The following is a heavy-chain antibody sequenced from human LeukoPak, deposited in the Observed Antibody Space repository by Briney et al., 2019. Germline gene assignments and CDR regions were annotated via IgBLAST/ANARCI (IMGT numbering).Heavy chain of an antibody. D-gene: IGHD6-13*01. CDR2: IYSGGRT. CDR3: ARAGPSSSWHQFDY. V-gene: IGHV3-66*01. J-gene: IGHJ4*02. CDR1: GFTVSRNY. Sequence: GGSLRLSCAASGFTVSRNYMSWVRQAPGKGLEWVSVIYSGGRTYYADSVKGRFTISRDNSKNTLYFQMNSLRAEDTAVYYCARAGPSSSWHQFDYWGQGTLVTVSS.